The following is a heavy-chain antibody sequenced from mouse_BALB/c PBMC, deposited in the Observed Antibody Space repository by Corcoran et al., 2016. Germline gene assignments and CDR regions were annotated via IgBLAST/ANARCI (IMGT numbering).Heavy chain of an antibody. V-gene: IGHV1-26*01. J-gene: IGHJ1*01. Sequence: EVQLQQSGPELVKPGASVKMSCKASGYTFTDYYMEWVKQSHGKSLEWIGDINPNNGGTSYNQKFKGKATLTVDKAASTAYMQLNSLTSDDSAVYYCARERYGYFDVGCAGTTVTVSS. CDR3: ARERYGYFDV. CDR2: INPNNGGT. CDR1: GYTFTDYY.